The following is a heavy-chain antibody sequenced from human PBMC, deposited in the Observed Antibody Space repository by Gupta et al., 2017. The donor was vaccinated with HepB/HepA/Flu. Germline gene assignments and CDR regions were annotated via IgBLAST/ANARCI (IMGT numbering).Heavy chain of an antibody. CDR2: ISHDEKKQ. V-gene: IGHV3-30*03. D-gene: IGHD5-24*01. CDR3: ARDGENGYNDLDS. J-gene: IGHJ4*02. CDR1: GFTFRTYG. Sequence: QVQLVESGGGVVQPGRSLRLSCAASGFTFRTYGIHWVRQAPGKGLECVAVISHDEKKQYYADSVKGRFTISRDNSKNMLFLQMTGLRVEDTAVYYCARDGENGYNDLDSWGQGTLVTVSS.